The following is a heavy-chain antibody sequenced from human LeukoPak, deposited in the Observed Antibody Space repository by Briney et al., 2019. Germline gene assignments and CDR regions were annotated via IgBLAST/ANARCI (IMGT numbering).Heavy chain of an antibody. V-gene: IGHV3-7*01. CDR3: ARDGYSSSWSPLGY. D-gene: IGHD6-13*01. CDR1: GFTFSSYW. Sequence: GGSPRLSCAASGFTFSSYWMSWVRQAPGKGLEWVANIKQDGSEKYYVDSVKGRFTISRDNAKNSLYLQMNSLRAEDTAVYYCARDGYSSSWSPLGYWGQGTLVTVSS. CDR2: IKQDGSEK. J-gene: IGHJ4*02.